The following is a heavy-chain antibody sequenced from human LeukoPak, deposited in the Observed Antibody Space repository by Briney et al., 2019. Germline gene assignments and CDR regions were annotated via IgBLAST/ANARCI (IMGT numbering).Heavy chain of an antibody. CDR2: INPSGGST. V-gene: IGHV1-46*01. CDR1: GYTFTSYY. CDR3: ARDHGDYPFDY. D-gene: IGHD4-17*01. J-gene: IGHJ4*02. Sequence: ASVKVSCKASGYTFTSYYMHWVRQAPGQGLEWMGIINPSGGSTSYAQKFQGRVTMTRDTSTNTVYMELSSLRSEDTAVYYCARDHGDYPFDYWGQGTLVTVSS.